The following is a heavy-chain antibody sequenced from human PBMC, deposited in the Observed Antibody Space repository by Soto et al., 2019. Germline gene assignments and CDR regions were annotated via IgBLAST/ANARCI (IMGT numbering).Heavy chain of an antibody. V-gene: IGHV3-15*07. D-gene: IGHD3-22*01. J-gene: IGHJ4*02. CDR3: TTDRYYYDSSGYLGLFSFDY. CDR1: GFTFSNAW. Sequence: GGSLRLSCAASGFTFSNAWMNWVRQAPGKGLEWVGRIKSKTDGGTTDYAAPVKGRFTTSRDDSKNTLYLQMNSLKTEDTAVYYCTTDRYYYDSSGYLGLFSFDYWGQGTLVTVSS. CDR2: IKSKTDGGTT.